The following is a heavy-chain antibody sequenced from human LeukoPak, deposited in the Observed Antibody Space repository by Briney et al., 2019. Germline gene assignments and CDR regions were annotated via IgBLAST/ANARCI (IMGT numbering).Heavy chain of an antibody. CDR1: GGSISSGGYY. J-gene: IGHJ4*02. CDR3: ARDVDSSGWFDC. Sequence: SETLSLTCTVSGGSISSGGYYWSWIRQHPGKGLEWIGYIYYSGSTYYNPSLKSRVTISVDTSKNQFSLKLSSVTAADTAVYYCARDVDSSGWFDCWGQGTLVTVSS. D-gene: IGHD6-19*01. V-gene: IGHV4-31*03. CDR2: IYYSGST.